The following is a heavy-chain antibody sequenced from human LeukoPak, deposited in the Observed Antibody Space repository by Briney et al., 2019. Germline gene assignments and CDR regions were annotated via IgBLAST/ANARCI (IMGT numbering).Heavy chain of an antibody. CDR2: IYHSGST. V-gene: IGHV4-38-2*02. CDR1: GYSISSGYY. CDR3: ARDQPYMDV. Sequence: PSETLSLPCIVSGYSISSGYYWVWIRQPPGKGLEWIGSIYHSGSTLYNPSLKSRVTISVDTSKNKFSLKLSSVTAADTAMYYCARDQPYMDVWGEGTTVTVSS. J-gene: IGHJ6*03.